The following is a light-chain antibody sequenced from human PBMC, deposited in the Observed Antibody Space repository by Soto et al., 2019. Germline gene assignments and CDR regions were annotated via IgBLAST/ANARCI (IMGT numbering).Light chain of an antibody. CDR3: QLSDSSLT. CDR1: QGISRS. J-gene: IGKJ5*01. V-gene: IGKV1-12*01. CDR2: AAS. Sequence: DIQMTQSPSSVSASVGDRVTISCQASQGISRSLAWYQQRPGKAPRLLIYAASSVQGGVPSRFSGSGSGTDFTLTISSLQPEDFATYYCQLSDSSLTFGQGTRLEIK.